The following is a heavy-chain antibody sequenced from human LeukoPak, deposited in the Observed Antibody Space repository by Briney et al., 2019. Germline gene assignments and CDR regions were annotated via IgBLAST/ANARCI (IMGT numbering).Heavy chain of an antibody. CDR3: ARDMTY. V-gene: IGHV3-30*14. CDR1: EFTFSIYT. J-gene: IGHJ4*02. CDR2: ISNDGGYI. Sequence: GGSLRLSCAASEFTFSIYTMHWFRQAPGKGLEWVAVISNDGGYINYADSVRGRFTISRDNSKNTLYLQMNSLRAEDTAVYYCARDMTYWGQGTLVTVSS.